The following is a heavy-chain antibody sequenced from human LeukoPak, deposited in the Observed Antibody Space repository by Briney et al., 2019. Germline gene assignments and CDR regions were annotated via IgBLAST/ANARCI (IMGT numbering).Heavy chain of an antibody. V-gene: IGHV3-30*18. CDR2: ISYDGSNK. J-gene: IGHJ1*01. CDR1: GFTFSSYG. D-gene: IGHD2-15*01. Sequence: GGSLRLSCAASGFTFSSYGMHWVRQAPGKGLEWVAVISYDGSNKYYADSVKGRFTISRDNSKNALYLRMNSLRAEDTAVYYCAEGSPYCSGGSCYSGEYFQHWGQGTLVTVSS. CDR3: AEGSPYCSGGSCYSGEYFQH.